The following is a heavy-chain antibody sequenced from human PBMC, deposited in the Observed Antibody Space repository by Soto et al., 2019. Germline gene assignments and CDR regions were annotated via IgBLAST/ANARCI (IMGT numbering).Heavy chain of an antibody. CDR1: GFTFSSYA. CDR2: ISGSGGST. V-gene: IGHV3-23*01. CDR3: ARVGDYGRDYYYYYGMDV. D-gene: IGHD3-10*02. J-gene: IGHJ6*02. Sequence: PGGSLRLSCAASGFTFSSYAMSWVRQAPGKGLEWVSAISGSGGSTYYADSVKGRFTISRDNSKNTLYLQMNSLRAEDTAVYYCARVGDYGRDYYYYYGMDVWGQGTTVTVSS.